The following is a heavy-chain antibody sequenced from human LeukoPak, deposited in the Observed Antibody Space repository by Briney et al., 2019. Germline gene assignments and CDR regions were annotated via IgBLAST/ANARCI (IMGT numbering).Heavy chain of an antibody. CDR1: GYIFTSYG. Sequence: ASVKVSCKASGYIFTSYGISWVRQAPGQGLEWMGWISAYNGNTNYAQKLQGRVTMTTDTSTSTAYMELRSLRSDDTAVYYCARPRYCSGGSCYSAFDYWGQGTLVTVSS. V-gene: IGHV1-18*01. D-gene: IGHD2-15*01. CDR3: ARPRYCSGGSCYSAFDY. J-gene: IGHJ4*02. CDR2: ISAYNGNT.